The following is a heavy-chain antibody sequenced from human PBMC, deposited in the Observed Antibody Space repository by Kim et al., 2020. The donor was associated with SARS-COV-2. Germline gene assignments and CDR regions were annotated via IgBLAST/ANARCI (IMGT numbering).Heavy chain of an antibody. V-gene: IGHV4-59*08. CDR2: IYYSGST. Sequence: SETLSLTCTVSGGSISSYYWSWIRQPPGKGLEWIGYIYYSGSTNYNPSLKSRVTISVDTSKNQFSLKLSSVTAADTAVYYGAGTPGGSSSWYGYYYYGM. D-gene: IGHD6-13*01. CDR1: GGSISSYY. CDR3: AGTPGGSSSWYGYYYYGM. J-gene: IGHJ6*01.